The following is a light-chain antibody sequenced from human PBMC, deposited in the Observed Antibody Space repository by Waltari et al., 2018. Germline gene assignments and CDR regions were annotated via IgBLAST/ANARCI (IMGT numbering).Light chain of an antibody. Sequence: QFALTQPRSVSGSPGQSVAISCTGTSSDVGGYNYVSWYQQHPGKPPKLMIYDVPERPPGVPDRCSGSKSGNTASLTVSGLQAEDEADYYCCSFAAGDAYVFGTGTKVSVL. CDR2: DVP. V-gene: IGLV2-11*01. J-gene: IGLJ1*01. CDR3: CSFAAGDAYV. CDR1: SSDVGGYNY.